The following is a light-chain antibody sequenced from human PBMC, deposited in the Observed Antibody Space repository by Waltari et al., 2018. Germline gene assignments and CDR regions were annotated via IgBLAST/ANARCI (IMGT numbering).Light chain of an antibody. CDR3: QVWDSSSDHVV. V-gene: IGLV3-21*02. CDR2: DDD. Sequence: SYVLTQPPSVSVAPGQTAMITCGGNNTAHRSAHWYQQKPGQAPVLVLYDDDARPSGIPERFSGTNSGNTATLTIGRVEAGDEADYYCQVWDSSSDHVVFGGGTKLTVL. CDR1: NTAHRS. J-gene: IGLJ2*01.